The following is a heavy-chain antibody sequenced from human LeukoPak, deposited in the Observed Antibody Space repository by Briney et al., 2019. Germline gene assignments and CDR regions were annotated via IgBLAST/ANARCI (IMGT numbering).Heavy chain of an antibody. CDR1: GGSISSGSYY. CDR2: IYTSGST. J-gene: IGHJ4*02. D-gene: IGHD1-26*01. CDR3: ARHGSESYSPLYYFDY. V-gene: IGHV4-61*02. Sequence: SETLSLTCTVSGGSISSGSYYWSWIRQPAGKGLEWIGRIYTSGSTNYNPSLKSRVTISVDTSKNQFSLKLSSVTAADTAVYYCARHGSESYSPLYYFDYWGQGTLVTVSS.